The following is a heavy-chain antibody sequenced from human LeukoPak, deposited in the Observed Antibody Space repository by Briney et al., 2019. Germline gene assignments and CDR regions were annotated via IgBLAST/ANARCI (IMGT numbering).Heavy chain of an antibody. CDR2: MSYDETKR. CDR1: GFTLSSYG. Sequence: GGSLRLSCVASGFTLSSYGMHWVRQAPGKGLEWVGVMSYDETKRYYADSVKGRFTISRDNSKNTLYLQMNSLRAEDTAVYYCARDPSGDYWGQGTLVTVSS. D-gene: IGHD3-10*01. V-gene: IGHV3-30-3*01. J-gene: IGHJ4*02. CDR3: ARDPSGDY.